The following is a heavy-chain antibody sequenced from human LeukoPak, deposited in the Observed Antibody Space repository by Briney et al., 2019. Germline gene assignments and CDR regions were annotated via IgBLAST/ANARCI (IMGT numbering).Heavy chain of an antibody. CDR3: AKAPGSGYYPYYFDY. J-gene: IGHJ4*02. CDR1: GFTFSGSA. Sequence: PRGSLRLSCAASGFTFSGSAMHWVRQAPGKGLEWVSAISGSGGSTYYADSVKGRFTISRDNSKNTLYLQMNSLRAEDTAVYYCAKAPGSGYYPYYFDYWGQGTLVTVSS. D-gene: IGHD3-22*01. V-gene: IGHV3-23*01. CDR2: ISGSGGST.